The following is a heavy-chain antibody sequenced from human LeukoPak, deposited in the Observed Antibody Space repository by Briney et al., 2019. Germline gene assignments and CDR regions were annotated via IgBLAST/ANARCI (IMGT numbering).Heavy chain of an antibody. CDR1: GLSFSSSG. J-gene: IGHJ4*02. Sequence: GGSLRLSCAASGLSFSSSGMNWVRQAPGKGPEWVSYISSSGSTIYYADSVKGRFTISRDNAKNSLFLQMDSLRVEDTALYYCARDLSDDYSLDYWGQGTLVSVSS. CDR2: ISSSGSTI. D-gene: IGHD3-16*01. V-gene: IGHV3-48*03. CDR3: ARDLSDDYSLDY.